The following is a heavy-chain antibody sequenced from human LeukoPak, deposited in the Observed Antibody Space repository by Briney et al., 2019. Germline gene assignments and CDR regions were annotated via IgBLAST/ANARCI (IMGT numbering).Heavy chain of an antibody. CDR1: GLTVSSNY. D-gene: IGHD5-12*01. CDR3: VKRIKRGYDFDY. Sequence: GGSLRLSCAASGLTVSSNYMSWVRQAPGKGLEWVSVINTGGDPYYIDSVKGRFTISRDNSKNTLYLQMSSLRAEDTAVYYCVKRIKRGYDFDYWGQGTLVTVSS. CDR2: INTGGDP. J-gene: IGHJ4*02. V-gene: IGHV3-66*04.